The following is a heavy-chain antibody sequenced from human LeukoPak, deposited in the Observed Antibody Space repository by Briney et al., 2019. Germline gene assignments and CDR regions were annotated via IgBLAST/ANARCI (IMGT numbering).Heavy chain of an antibody. CDR2: IGTADDT. Sequence: GGSLRLSCTASGFTFRRYDMHWVRQTPGKGLEWVSAIGTADDTYYAASVAGRFTVSRDDAENSFYLQMNSLRAEDTAVYYCAKSFRSTSLDYWGQGTLVTVSS. CDR1: GFTFRRYD. CDR3: AKSFRSTSLDY. D-gene: IGHD2-2*01. J-gene: IGHJ4*02. V-gene: IGHV3-13*04.